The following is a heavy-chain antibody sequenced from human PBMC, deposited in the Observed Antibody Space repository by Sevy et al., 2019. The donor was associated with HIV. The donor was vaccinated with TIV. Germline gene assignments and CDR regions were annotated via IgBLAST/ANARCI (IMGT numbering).Heavy chain of an antibody. CDR2: RKQDGSEK. V-gene: IGHV3-7*01. CDR3: ARDPLAYCGGDCYWGVYFDY. D-gene: IGHD2-21*01. J-gene: IGHJ4*02. CDR1: GFTFSSYW. Sequence: GGSLRLSCAASGFTFSSYWMSWVRQAPGKGLEWVASRKQDGSEKYYVDSVKGRFTISRDNAKNSLYLQMNSLRVEDTAVYYCARDPLAYCGGDCYWGVYFDYWGQGTLVTVSS.